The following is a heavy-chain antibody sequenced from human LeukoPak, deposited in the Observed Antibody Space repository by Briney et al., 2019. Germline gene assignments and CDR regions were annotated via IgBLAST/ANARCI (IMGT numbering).Heavy chain of an antibody. D-gene: IGHD1-14*01. CDR3: AKDLTILDS. CDR1: GFTFSSYA. V-gene: IGHV3-23*01. J-gene: IGHJ4*02. CDR2: ISGSGDST. Sequence: GGSLRLSCAASGFTFSSYAMSWVRQAPGKGLEWVSAISGSGDSTYYADSVKGRFTISRDNSKNTPYLQMSSLRAEDTAVYYCAKDLTILDSWGQGTLVTVSS.